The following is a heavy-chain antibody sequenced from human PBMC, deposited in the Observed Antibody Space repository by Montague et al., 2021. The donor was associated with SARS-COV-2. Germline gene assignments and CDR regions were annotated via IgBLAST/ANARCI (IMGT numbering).Heavy chain of an antibody. CDR3: ARDLGFYGMGV. J-gene: IGHJ6*02. V-gene: IGHV3-30*04. CDR1: GFTFSSYA. CDR2: ISYDGSNK. Sequence: LRLSCAASGFTFSSYAMHWVRQAPGKGLEWVAVISYDGSNKYYADSVKGRFTISRDNSKNTLYLQMNSLRAEDTAVYYCARDLGFYGMGVWGQGTTVTVSS.